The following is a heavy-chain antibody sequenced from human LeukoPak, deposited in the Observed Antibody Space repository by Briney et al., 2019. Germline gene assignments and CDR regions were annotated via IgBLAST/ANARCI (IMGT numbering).Heavy chain of an antibody. CDR1: GFTFSSYA. CDR3: AKAGHCSSTSCYINWFDP. D-gene: IGHD2-2*02. V-gene: IGHV3-23*01. J-gene: IGHJ5*02. Sequence: GGSLRLSCAASGFTFSSYAMSWVRQAPGKGLEWVSAISGSGGSTYYADSVKGRFTISRDKSKNTLYLQMNSLRAEDTAVYYCAKAGHCSSTSCYINWFDPWGQGTLVTVSS. CDR2: ISGSGGST.